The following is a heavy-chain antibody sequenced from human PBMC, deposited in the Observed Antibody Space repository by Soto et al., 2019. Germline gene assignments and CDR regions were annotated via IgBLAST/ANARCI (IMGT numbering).Heavy chain of an antibody. D-gene: IGHD4-17*01. CDR2: ISSSSSYI. CDR1: GFTFSSYS. V-gene: IGHV3-21*01. J-gene: IGHJ4*02. CDR3: ARDPRGATTVTNLFDY. Sequence: EVQLVESGGGLVKPGGSLRLSCAASGFTFSSYSMNWVRQAPGKGLEWVSSISSSSSYIYYADSVKGRFTISRDNAKNSLYLQMNSLRAEDTAVYYCARDPRGATTVTNLFDYWGQGTLVTVSS.